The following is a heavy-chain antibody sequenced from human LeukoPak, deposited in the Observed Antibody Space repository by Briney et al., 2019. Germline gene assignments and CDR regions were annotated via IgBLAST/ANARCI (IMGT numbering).Heavy chain of an antibody. J-gene: IGHJ6*03. D-gene: IGHD5-24*01. CDR2: INRSGST. Sequence: SETLSLTCAVYGGSFSGYYWSWIRQPPGKGLEWIGEINRSGSTNYNPSLKSRVTISVDTSENQFSLKLSSVTAADTAVYYCARAKRWLQYYYYYYMDVWGKGTTVTVSS. CDR1: GGSFSGYY. V-gene: IGHV4-34*01. CDR3: ARAKRWLQYYYYYYMDV.